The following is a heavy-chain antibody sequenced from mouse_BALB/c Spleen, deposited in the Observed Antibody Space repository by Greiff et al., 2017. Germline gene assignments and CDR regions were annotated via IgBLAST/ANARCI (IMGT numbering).Heavy chain of an antibody. CDR3: TRSGYPLFDY. CDR1: GYTFTDYE. J-gene: IGHJ2*01. D-gene: IGHD2-2*01. V-gene: IGHV1-15*01. Sequence: VQLQQSGAELVRPGASVTLSCKASGYTFTDYEMHWVKQTPVHGLEWIGAIDPETGGTAYNQKFKGKATLTADKSSSTAYMELRSLTSEDSAVYYCTRSGYPLFDYWGQGTTLTVSS. CDR2: IDPETGGT.